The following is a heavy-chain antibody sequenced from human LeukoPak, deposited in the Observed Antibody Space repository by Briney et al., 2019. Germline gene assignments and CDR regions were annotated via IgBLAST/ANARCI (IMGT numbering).Heavy chain of an antibody. J-gene: IGHJ4*02. D-gene: IGHD6-19*01. V-gene: IGHV3-23*01. Sequence: GGSLRLSCAASGFTFNSHAMKWVRQAQGKGLEWVSTIGGSGDKTFYADSVKGRFTISRDNSKNMVHLQMNSLTGEDTALYYCVRRGDASSGWGDHDFWGQGALVTVSS. CDR1: GFTFNSHA. CDR3: VRRGDASSGWGDHDF. CDR2: IGGSGDKT.